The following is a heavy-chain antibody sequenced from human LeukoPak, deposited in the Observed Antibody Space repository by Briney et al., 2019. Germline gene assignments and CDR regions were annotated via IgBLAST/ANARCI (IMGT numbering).Heavy chain of an antibody. Sequence: GGSLRLSCAASGFTFSSYSMNWVRQAPGKGLEWVSSISSSSSYINYADSVKGRFTISRDNAKNSLYLQMNSLRAEDTAVYYCARAVVGAPADYWGQGTLVTVSS. D-gene: IGHD2-15*01. CDR1: GFTFSSYS. CDR3: ARAVVGAPADY. V-gene: IGHV3-21*01. J-gene: IGHJ4*02. CDR2: ISSSSSYI.